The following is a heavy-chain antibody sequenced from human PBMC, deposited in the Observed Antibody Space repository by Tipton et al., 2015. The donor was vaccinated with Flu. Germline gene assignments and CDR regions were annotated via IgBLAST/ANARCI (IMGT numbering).Heavy chain of an antibody. V-gene: IGHV4-39*07. Sequence: TLSLTCTVSGGSISSSNYYWGWIRQPPGKGLQWIASINYSGRSYYSPSLKSRVTISVDTSKNQFSLKLSSVTAADTAVYYCARRRYDFWSGYYWSYWYFDIWGRGTLVTVSS. J-gene: IGHJ2*01. CDR1: GGSISSSNYY. CDR2: INYSGRS. CDR3: ARRRYDFWSGYYWSYWYFDI. D-gene: IGHD3-3*01.